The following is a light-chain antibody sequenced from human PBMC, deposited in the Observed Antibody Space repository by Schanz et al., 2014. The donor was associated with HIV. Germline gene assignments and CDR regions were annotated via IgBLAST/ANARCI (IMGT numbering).Light chain of an antibody. Sequence: QSVLTQPPSASGTPGQRVTISCSGSSSNIRINTVNWYQQFPGTAPKLLIYSNSRRPSGVPDRFSGSKSGTSASLAISGLQSADEADYYCAAWDDSLNGVVFGRGTKLTVL. V-gene: IGLV1-44*01. CDR3: AAWDDSLNGVV. J-gene: IGLJ2*01. CDR1: SSNIRINT. CDR2: SNS.